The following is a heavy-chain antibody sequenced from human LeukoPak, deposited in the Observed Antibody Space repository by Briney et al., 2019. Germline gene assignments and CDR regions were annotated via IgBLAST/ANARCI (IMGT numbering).Heavy chain of an antibody. D-gene: IGHD6-13*01. J-gene: IGHJ3*02. Sequence: PSETLSLTCTVSGGSVSSRNYYWSWIRQPPGKGLEWIGYISYSGSTNYNPSLKSRVTISVDTSKNQFSLKLSSVTAADTAVYYCARDARGAAAADDPLDIWGQGTTVTVSS. CDR2: ISYSGST. V-gene: IGHV4-61*01. CDR3: ARDARGAAAADDPLDI. CDR1: GGSVSSRNYY.